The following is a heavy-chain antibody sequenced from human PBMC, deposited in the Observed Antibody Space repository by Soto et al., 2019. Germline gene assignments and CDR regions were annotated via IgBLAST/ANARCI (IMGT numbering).Heavy chain of an antibody. Sequence: PSETLCLTCAVSGGSNISSHWWTWVRQSPGKGLEWVGEIYHNGTTNYNPSFKSRLTISVDTSMNQFSLNVNPVTARDTATYFCARGPQYWGPGKLVTVSS. CDR2: IYHNGTT. CDR3: ARGPQY. CDR1: GGSNISSHW. V-gene: IGHV4-4*02. J-gene: IGHJ4*02.